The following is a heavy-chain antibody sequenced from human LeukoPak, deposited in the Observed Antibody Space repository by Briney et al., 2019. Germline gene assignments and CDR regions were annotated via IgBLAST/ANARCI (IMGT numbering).Heavy chain of an antibody. CDR1: GYSFSGHF. CDR2: INPKSGAT. Sequence: ASVKVSCKAFGYSFSGHFLHWVRQAPGQGLEWMGWINPKSGATNYAQKFQGWVTMTRDSSISTIYMELSRLKPDDTAVYYCARGTFTIVRGGPLDYWGQGTLVTVSS. D-gene: IGHD3-10*01. J-gene: IGHJ4*02. CDR3: ARGTFTIVRGGPLDY. V-gene: IGHV1-2*04.